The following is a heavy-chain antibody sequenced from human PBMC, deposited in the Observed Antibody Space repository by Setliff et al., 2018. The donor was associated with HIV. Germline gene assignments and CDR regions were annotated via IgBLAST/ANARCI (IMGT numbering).Heavy chain of an antibody. D-gene: IGHD3-22*01. J-gene: IGHJ4*02. CDR2: VSGSGTTM. CDR3: ARASYYYDSSGWVDY. Sequence: GSLRLSCAASGFIFSDYEINWVRQAPGKGLEWISYVSGSGTTMYYADSVKGRFTISRDNAKTSVYMQMNSLRAEDTAVYYCARASYYYDSSGWVDYWGQGTLVTVSS. V-gene: IGHV3-48*03. CDR1: GFIFSDYE.